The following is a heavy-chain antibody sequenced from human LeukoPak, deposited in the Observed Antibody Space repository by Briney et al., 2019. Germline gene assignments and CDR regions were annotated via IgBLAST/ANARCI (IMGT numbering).Heavy chain of an antibody. D-gene: IGHD6-6*01. Sequence: GGSLRLSCAASGFTFDDYTMHWVRQAPGKGLEWVSLISWDGGSTYYADSVKGRFTISRDNSKNSLYLQMNSLRTEDTALYYCAKANAGRKYSSSSYGYYFDYWGQGTLVTVSS. CDR1: GFTFDDYT. V-gene: IGHV3-43*01. CDR2: ISWDGGST. CDR3: AKANAGRKYSSSSYGYYFDY. J-gene: IGHJ4*02.